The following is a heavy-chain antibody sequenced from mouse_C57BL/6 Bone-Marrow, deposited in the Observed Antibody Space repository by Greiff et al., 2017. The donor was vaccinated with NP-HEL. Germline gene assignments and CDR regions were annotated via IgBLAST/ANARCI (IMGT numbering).Heavy chain of an antibody. CDR3: ARGGSSYVYYAMDY. CDR1: GYTFTDYY. J-gene: IGHJ4*01. D-gene: IGHD1-1*01. CDR2: INPYNGGT. V-gene: IGHV1-19*01. Sequence: VQLQQSGPVLVKPGASVKMSCKASGYTFTDYYMNWVKQSHGKSLEWIGVINPYNGGTSYNQKFKGKATLTVDKSSSTAYMELNSLTSEDSAVYYGARGGSSYVYYAMDYWGQGTSVTVSS.